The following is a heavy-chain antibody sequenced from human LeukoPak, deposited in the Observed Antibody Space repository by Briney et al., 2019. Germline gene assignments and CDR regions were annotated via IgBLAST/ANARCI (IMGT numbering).Heavy chain of an antibody. D-gene: IGHD2-8*02. CDR2: ISYSGNT. CDR1: GGSVNSGGSY. Sequence: SETLSLTCTVSGGSVNSGGSYWTWIRQHPGKGLEWIGYISYSGNTYYSPSLKSRITISVDTSKNQFSLKLSSVTAADTAVFYCARIDTGGADCWGQGTMVTVSS. CDR3: ARIDTGGADC. J-gene: IGHJ4*02. V-gene: IGHV4-31*02.